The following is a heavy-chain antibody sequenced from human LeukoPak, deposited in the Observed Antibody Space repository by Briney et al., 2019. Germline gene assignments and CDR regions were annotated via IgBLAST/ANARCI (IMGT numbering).Heavy chain of an antibody. J-gene: IGHJ4*02. CDR3: ARVITMIYP. V-gene: IGHV4-61*02. D-gene: IGHD3-22*01. CDR1: GGSISSGSYY. Sequence: SETLSLTCTVSGGSISSGSYYWSWIRQPAGKGLEWIGRIYTSGSTNYNPSLKSRVTISVDTSKNQFSLKLSSVTAADTAVYYCARVITMIYPWGQGTLVTVSS. CDR2: IYTSGST.